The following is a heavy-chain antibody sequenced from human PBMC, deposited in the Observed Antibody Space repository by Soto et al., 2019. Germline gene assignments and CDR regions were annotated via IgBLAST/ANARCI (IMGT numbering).Heavy chain of an antibody. V-gene: IGHV5-51*01. Sequence: GESLKISCEGSGYRFTNYWIGWVRQMPGKGLEWMGIIYPGDAETRYSPSFEGRVTISVDTSINTAYVQWSSLQASDTAIYYCARRVGTWPFHFDYWGQGTLVTVSS. CDR3: ARRVGTWPFHFDY. CDR2: IYPGDAET. J-gene: IGHJ4*02. CDR1: GYRFTNYW.